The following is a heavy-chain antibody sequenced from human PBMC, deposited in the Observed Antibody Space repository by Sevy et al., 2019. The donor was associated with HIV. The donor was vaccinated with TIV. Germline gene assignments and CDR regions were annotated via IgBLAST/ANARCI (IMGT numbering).Heavy chain of an antibody. Sequence: GGSLRLSCAASGFTFRNYAMSWVRQAPGKGLEWVSALSGTGGSTYYADSVKGRFTISRDNSKNTLYLQMNSLRVEYTAVYYCAKDLDIVAVAAAIRLSYWGQGTLVTVSS. CDR2: LSGTGGST. CDR1: GFTFRNYA. CDR3: AKDLDIVAVAAAIRLSY. V-gene: IGHV3-23*01. J-gene: IGHJ4*02. D-gene: IGHD2-2*01.